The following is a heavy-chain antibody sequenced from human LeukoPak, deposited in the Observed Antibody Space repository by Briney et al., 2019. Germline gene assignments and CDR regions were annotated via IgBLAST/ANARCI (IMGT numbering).Heavy chain of an antibody. D-gene: IGHD1-7*01. CDR3: ARDGITCTRDY. J-gene: IGHJ4*02. CDR1: GFIFRSYW. Sequence: PGGSLRLSCAASGFIFRSYWMVWVRQAPGKGLEWVVSIDEHGFKTYYAASVTGRFTISKDTAKNSLDLQMNSLRAEDTAVYYCARDGITCTRDYWGQGALVTVSS. V-gene: IGHV3-7*01. CDR2: IDEHGFKT.